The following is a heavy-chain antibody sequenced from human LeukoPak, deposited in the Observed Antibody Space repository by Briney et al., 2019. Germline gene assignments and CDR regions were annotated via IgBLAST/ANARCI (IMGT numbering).Heavy chain of an antibody. Sequence: MPSETLSLTCGVYGGSFSGYYWSWIRQTPGTGLEWIGEINHSKTTNYNPSLKSRVTISVDTSKNQFSLKLSSVTVADTGVYYCARDTQIFSAIKNFHYYGMDVWGQGTTVTVSS. J-gene: IGHJ6*02. CDR1: GGSFSGYY. CDR3: ARDTQIFSAIKNFHYYGMDV. V-gene: IGHV4-34*01. CDR2: INHSKTT.